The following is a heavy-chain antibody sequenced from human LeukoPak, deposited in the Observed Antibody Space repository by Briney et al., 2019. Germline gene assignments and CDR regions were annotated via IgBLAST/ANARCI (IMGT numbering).Heavy chain of an antibody. CDR2: IYTSGST. D-gene: IGHD3-22*01. V-gene: IGHV4-4*07. Sequence: SETLSLTCTVSGGSISSYYWSWIRQPAGKGLEWIGRIYTSGSTNYNPSLKSRVTMSVDTSKNQFSLKLSSVTAADTAVYYCARVPHYYDSSGQIDYWGQGTLVTVSS. CDR1: GGSISSYY. J-gene: IGHJ4*02. CDR3: ARVPHYYDSSGQIDY.